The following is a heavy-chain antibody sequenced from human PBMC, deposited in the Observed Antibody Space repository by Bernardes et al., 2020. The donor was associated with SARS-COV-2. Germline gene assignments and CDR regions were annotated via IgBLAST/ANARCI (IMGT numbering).Heavy chain of an antibody. CDR3: ARGVVVAATLLYYGMDV. V-gene: IGHV1-18*04. CDR1: GYTFTSYG. J-gene: IGHJ6*02. Sequence: ASVKVSCKASGYTFTSYGISWVRQAPGQGLEWMGWISAYNGNTNYAQKLQGRVTMTTDTSTSTAYMELRSLRSDDTAVYYCARGVVVAATLLYYGMDVWGQGTTVTVSS. CDR2: ISAYNGNT. D-gene: IGHD2-15*01.